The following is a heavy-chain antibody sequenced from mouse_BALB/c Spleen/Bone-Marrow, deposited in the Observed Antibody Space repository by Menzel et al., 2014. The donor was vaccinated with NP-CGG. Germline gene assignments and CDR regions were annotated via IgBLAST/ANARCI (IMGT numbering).Heavy chain of an antibody. Sequence: GQLQQSGAELARPGVSLKMSCKASGYTFTSYTIHWVKQRPGQGLEWIGNINPSSGFTNYNQKFTDKPTLTADKSSSTAYMQLSCLTSEDSAVYYCARPYSYDYDSWGQGTTLTVSS. V-gene: IGHV1-4*01. CDR2: INPSSGFT. J-gene: IGHJ2*01. D-gene: IGHD1-2*01. CDR1: GYTFTSYT. CDR3: ARPYSYDYDS.